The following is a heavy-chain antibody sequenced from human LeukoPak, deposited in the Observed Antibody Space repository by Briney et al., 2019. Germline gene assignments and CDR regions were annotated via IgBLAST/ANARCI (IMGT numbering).Heavy chain of an antibody. Sequence: SETLSLTCTVSGGSISSANFYWTWIRQHPGKGLEWIGYIYYSGSTYSNPSLKSRVAISVDTSKNEFSLKLSSVTAADTAVYYCARGPPCDGPPRPLLGYFDSWGQGTLVTVSS. CDR2: IYYSGST. CDR3: ARGPPCDGPPRPLLGYFDS. V-gene: IGHV4-31*03. J-gene: IGHJ4*02. D-gene: IGHD1-1*01. CDR1: GGSISSANFY.